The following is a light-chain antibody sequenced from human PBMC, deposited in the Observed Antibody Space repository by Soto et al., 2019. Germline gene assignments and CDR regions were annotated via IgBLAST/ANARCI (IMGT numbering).Light chain of an antibody. CDR2: AAS. CDR3: QQYGSSPRT. V-gene: IGKV3-20*01. Sequence: EIVLTQSPGTLSLSLGEGATLSCRASQTVRSSYLAWYQQQPGQAPRLLIYAASTRATGIPDRFSGSGSGTDFTLTISRLEPEDFAVYYCQQYGSSPRTFGQGTKVDIK. CDR1: QTVRSSY. J-gene: IGKJ1*01.